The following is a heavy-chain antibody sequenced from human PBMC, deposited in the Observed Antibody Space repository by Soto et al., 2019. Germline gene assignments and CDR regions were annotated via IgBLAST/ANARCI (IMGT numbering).Heavy chain of an antibody. J-gene: IGHJ6*02. Sequence: SETLSLTCTVSGGSISSSSYYWGWIRQPPRKGLEWIGSIYYSGSTYYNPSLKSRVTISVDTSKNQFSLKLSSVTAADTAVYYCASGYGDYYYYGMDVWGQGTTVTVSS. CDR2: IYYSGST. D-gene: IGHD4-17*01. CDR3: ASGYGDYYYYGMDV. V-gene: IGHV4-39*01. CDR1: GGSISSSSYY.